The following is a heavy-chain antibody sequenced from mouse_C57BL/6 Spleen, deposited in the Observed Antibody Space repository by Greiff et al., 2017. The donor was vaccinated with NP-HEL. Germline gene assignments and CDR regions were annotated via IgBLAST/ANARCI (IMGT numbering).Heavy chain of an antibody. V-gene: IGHV5-17*01. Sequence: EVKLVESGGGLVKPGGSLKLSCAASGFTFSDYGMHWVRQAPEKGLEWVAYISSGSSTIYYADTVKGRFTISRDNAKNTLFLQMTSLRSEDTAMYYCARNYYGSSRGFDVWGTGTTVTVSS. CDR1: GFTFSDYG. CDR3: ARNYYGSSRGFDV. D-gene: IGHD1-1*01. CDR2: ISSGSSTI. J-gene: IGHJ1*03.